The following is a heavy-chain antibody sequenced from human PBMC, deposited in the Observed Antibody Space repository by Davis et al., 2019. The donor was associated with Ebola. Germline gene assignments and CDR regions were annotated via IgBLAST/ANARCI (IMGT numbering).Heavy chain of an antibody. CDR2: INHSGST. J-gene: IGHJ5*02. V-gene: IGHV4-34*01. CDR3: VRSITLVRGVIPWFDP. CDR1: GGSFSSYY. Sequence: MPSETLSLTCAVYGGSFSSYYWNWIRQPPGKGLEWIGEINHSGSTRYNPSLKSRVTISVDTSKNQISLILSSVTAADTAVYYCVRSITLVRGVIPWFDPWGQGTQVTVSS. D-gene: IGHD3-10*01.